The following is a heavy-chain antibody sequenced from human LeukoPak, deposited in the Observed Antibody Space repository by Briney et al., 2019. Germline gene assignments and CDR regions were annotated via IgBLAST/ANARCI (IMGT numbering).Heavy chain of an antibody. CDR2: IIPIFGTA. V-gene: IGHV1-69*05. Sequence: ASVKVSCKASGCTFSSYAISWVRQAPGQGLEWMGGIIPIFGTANYAQKFQGRVTITTDESTSTAYMELSSLRSEDTAVYYCAREPYSSSSAGWFDHWGQGTLVTVSS. CDR3: AREPYSSSSAGWFDH. CDR1: GCTFSSYA. J-gene: IGHJ5*02. D-gene: IGHD6-6*01.